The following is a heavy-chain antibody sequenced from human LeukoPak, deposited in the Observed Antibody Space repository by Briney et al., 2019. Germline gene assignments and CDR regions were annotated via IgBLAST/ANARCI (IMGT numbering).Heavy chain of an antibody. Sequence: SETLSLTCTVSGGSISIYYWSWIRQPPGKGLEWVGYIYYSGSTNYNPSLKSRVTISVDTSKNQFSLKLSSVTAADTAVYYCARERRYDFWSGLDPPGAFDIWGQGTMVTVSS. D-gene: IGHD3-3*01. V-gene: IGHV4-59*01. CDR3: ARERRYDFWSGLDPPGAFDI. J-gene: IGHJ3*02. CDR2: IYYSGST. CDR1: GGSISIYY.